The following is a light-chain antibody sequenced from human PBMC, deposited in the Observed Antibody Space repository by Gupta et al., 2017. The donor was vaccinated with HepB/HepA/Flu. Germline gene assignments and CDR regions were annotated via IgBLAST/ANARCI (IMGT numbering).Light chain of an antibody. J-gene: IGLJ3*02. CDR2: STN. CDR3: KLFDGTKWV. CDR1: TGAVTSGYH. V-gene: IGLV7-43*01. Sequence: VVTQEPSLTVSPAGTVTLTCASSTGAVTSGYHPNWFQQKPGQAPRELIYSTNNKHAWTPAHFSASRRAGKAALTLAGGQAEDEDEYDCKLFDGTKWVFGGGTKLTVL.